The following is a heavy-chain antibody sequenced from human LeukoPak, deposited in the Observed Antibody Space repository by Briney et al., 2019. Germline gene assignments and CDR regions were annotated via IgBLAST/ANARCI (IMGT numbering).Heavy chain of an antibody. J-gene: IGHJ5*01. V-gene: IGHV3-23*01. D-gene: IGHD5-12*01. CDR2: ISNAAGTT. Sequence: GGSLRLSCVTSGFTFGTYAMSWVRQGPGKGLEWVARISNAAGTTNYADSVRGRFTISRDNSQNTLYLQMSSLRVEDTAEYYCAKDGLRGYDFDSWGQGTLVIVSS. CDR1: GFTFGTYA. CDR3: AKDGLRGYDFDS.